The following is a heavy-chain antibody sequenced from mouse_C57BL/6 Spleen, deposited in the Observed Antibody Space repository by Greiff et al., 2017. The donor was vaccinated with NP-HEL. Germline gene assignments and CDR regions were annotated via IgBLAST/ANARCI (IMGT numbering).Heavy chain of an antibody. J-gene: IGHJ2*01. Sequence: EVQLVESGGGLVKPGGSLKLSCAASGFTFSSYAMSWVRQTPEKRLEWVATISDGGSYTYYPDNVKGRFTISRDNAKNNLYLQMSHLKSEDTAMYYCARDYYGSSYGRYFDYWGQGTTLTVSS. CDR3: ARDYYGSSYGRYFDY. V-gene: IGHV5-4*01. CDR2: ISDGGSYT. CDR1: GFTFSSYA. D-gene: IGHD1-1*01.